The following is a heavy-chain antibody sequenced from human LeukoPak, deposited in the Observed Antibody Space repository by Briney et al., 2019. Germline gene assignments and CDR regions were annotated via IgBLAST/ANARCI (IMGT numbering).Heavy chain of an antibody. Sequence: PGGSLRLSCAASGFTFGSYWMNWVRQAPGKGLEWVTVISYDGSDKFYTDSVKGRFLISRDNSKNTLYLQMSSLKTEGTAVYYCTSGPLTGTTNYWGQGTLVTVSS. CDR1: GFTFGSYW. CDR3: TSGPLTGTTNY. D-gene: IGHD1-7*01. J-gene: IGHJ4*02. CDR2: ISYDGSDK. V-gene: IGHV3-30*05.